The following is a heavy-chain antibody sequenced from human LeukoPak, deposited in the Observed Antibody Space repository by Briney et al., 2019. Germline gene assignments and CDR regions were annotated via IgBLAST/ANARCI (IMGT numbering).Heavy chain of an antibody. CDR3: ARDGREIVGATTWFDP. J-gene: IGHJ5*02. V-gene: IGHV1-2*02. CDR2: INPNSGGT. D-gene: IGHD1-26*01. Sequence: ASVKVSCKASGYTFTSYGISWVRQAPGQGLEWMGWINPNSGGTNYAQKFQGRVTMTRDTSISTAYMELSRLRSDDTAVYYCARDGREIVGATTWFDPWGQGTLVTVSS. CDR1: GYTFTSYG.